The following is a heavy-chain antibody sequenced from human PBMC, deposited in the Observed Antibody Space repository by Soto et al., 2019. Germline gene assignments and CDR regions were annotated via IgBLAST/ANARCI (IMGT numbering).Heavy chain of an antibody. J-gene: IGHJ6*02. D-gene: IGHD3-10*01. CDR3: ATALGLWFGEFVNYYYYGMDV. CDR1: GYTLTELS. V-gene: IGHV1-24*01. Sequence: GASVKVSCKVSGYTLTELSMHWVRQAPGKGLEWMGGFDPEDGETIYAQKFQGRVTMTEDTSTDTAYMELSSLRSEDTAVYYCATALGLWFGEFVNYYYYGMDVWGQGTTVTVSS. CDR2: FDPEDGET.